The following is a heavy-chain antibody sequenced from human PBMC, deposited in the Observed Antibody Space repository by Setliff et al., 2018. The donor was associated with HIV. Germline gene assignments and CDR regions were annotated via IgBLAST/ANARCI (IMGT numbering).Heavy chain of an antibody. J-gene: IGHJ3*02. CDR3: ARASSGYDAFDI. D-gene: IGHD3-22*01. Sequence: SVKVSCKASGGTFSSYAISWVRQAPGQGLEWMGGIIPIFGTANYAQKFQGRVTITTDESTSTAYMELSSLRSEDAAVYYCARASSGYDAFDIWGQGTTVTVSS. V-gene: IGHV1-69*05. CDR1: GGTFSSYA. CDR2: IIPIFGTA.